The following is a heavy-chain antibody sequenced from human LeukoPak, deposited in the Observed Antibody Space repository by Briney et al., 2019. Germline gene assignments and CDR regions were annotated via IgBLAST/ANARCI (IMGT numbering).Heavy chain of an antibody. CDR2: IYHSGST. Sequence: SETLSLTCTVSGYSISSGYYWGWIRQPPGKGLEWIGSIYHSGSTYYNPSLKSRVTISVDTSKNQFSLKLSSVTAADTAVYYCARGGIAVNWFDPWGQGTLVTVSS. J-gene: IGHJ5*02. V-gene: IGHV4-38-2*02. CDR1: GYSISSGYY. D-gene: IGHD6-19*01. CDR3: ARGGIAVNWFDP.